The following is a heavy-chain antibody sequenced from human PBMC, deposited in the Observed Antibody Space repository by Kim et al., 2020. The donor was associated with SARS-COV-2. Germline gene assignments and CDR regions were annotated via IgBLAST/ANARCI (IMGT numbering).Heavy chain of an antibody. Sequence: GGSLRLSCAASGFTFSSYAMHWVRQAPGKGLERVAVISYDGSNKYYADSVKGRFTISRDNSKNKLYLQMNSLRAEDTAVYYCARDLGENAFDIWGQGTMV. CDR2: ISYDGSNK. CDR3: ARDLGENAFDI. V-gene: IGHV3-30*04. J-gene: IGHJ3*02. CDR1: GFTFSSYA.